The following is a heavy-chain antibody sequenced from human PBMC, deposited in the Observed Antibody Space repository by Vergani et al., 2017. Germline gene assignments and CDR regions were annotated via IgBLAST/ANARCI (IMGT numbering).Heavy chain of an antibody. V-gene: IGHV3-13*01. J-gene: IGHJ2*01. CDR3: ARGGYSEGLANWYFKL. CDR1: GFTFSSYD. D-gene: IGHD5-18*01. CDR2: IGTAGDT. Sequence: EVQLVESGGGLVQPGGSLRLSCAASGFTFSSYDMHWVRQATGKGLEWVSAIGTAGDTYCPGSVNGRFTISRENAKNSLYLQMNSLRAGDTAVYYCARGGYSEGLANWYFKLWGRGTLVTVSS.